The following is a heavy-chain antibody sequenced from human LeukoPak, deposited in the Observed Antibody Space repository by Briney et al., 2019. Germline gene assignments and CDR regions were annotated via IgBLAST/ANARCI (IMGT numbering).Heavy chain of an antibody. J-gene: IGHJ4*02. CDR3: ARDLLNYGSAYYDVGIFDF. D-gene: IGHD3-10*01. Sequence: GGSLRLSCEASGFSFSTSGVHWVRQAPGKGLEWMAVISKDGRKNHYADSVKGRFTISRDNSKSTLFLQMNSLRPEDTAIYYCARDLLNYGSAYYDVGIFDFWGQGTLVTVSS. V-gene: IGHV3-30*04. CDR2: ISKDGRKN. CDR1: GFSFSTSG.